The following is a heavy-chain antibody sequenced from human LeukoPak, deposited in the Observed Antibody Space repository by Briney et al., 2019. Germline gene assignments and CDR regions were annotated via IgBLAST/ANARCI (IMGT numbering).Heavy chain of an antibody. CDR2: IYYSGST. CDR1: GGSINNYY. Sequence: SETLSLTCTDSGGSINNYYWSWIRQPPGKGLEWIGYIYYSGSTIYNPSLKSRVTISVDTSKNQFSLKLSSVTAADTAVYYCARFFWSGSKGLDYWGEGTVVSVSS. V-gene: IGHV4-59*08. D-gene: IGHD3-3*01. CDR3: ARFFWSGSKGLDY. J-gene: IGHJ4*02.